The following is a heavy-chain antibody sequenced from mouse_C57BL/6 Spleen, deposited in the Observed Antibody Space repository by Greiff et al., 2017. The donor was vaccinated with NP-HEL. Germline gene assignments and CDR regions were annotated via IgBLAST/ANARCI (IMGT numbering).Heavy chain of an antibody. J-gene: IGHJ2*01. CDR2: IWRGGST. CDR3: AGGSSFFAY. V-gene: IGHV2-5*01. CDR1: GFSLTSYG. Sequence: VKLQQSGPGLVQPSQSLSITCTVSGFSLTSYGVHWVRQSPGKGLEWLGVIWRGGSTDYNAAFMYRLSITKDNSKRQFFFQMNILQADDTAIYYCAGGSSFFAYWGPGPTLTFSS. D-gene: IGHD1-1*01.